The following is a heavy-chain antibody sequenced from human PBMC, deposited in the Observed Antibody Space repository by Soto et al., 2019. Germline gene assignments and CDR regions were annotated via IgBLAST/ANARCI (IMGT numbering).Heavy chain of an antibody. Sequence: LETLSLTCTVSGVSISSSSYYWGWIRQPPGKGLEWIGSIYYSGSTYYNSSLKSRVTISVDTSKNQFSLKLSSVTAADTAVYYCARLLRAPYYFDHWGQGTLVTVSS. J-gene: IGHJ4*02. CDR2: IYYSGST. D-gene: IGHD2-15*01. V-gene: IGHV4-39*01. CDR1: GVSISSSSYY. CDR3: ARLLRAPYYFDH.